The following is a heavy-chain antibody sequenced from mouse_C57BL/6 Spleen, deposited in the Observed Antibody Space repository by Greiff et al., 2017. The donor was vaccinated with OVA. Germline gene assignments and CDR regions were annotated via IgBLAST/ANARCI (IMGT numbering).Heavy chain of an antibody. Sequence: EVKLMESGPELVKPGASVKISCKASGYSFTGYYMNWVKQSPEKSLEWIGEINPSTGGTTYNQKFKAKATLTVDKSSSTAYMQLKSLTSEDSAVYYCAPLYYYGYWGQGTTLTVSS. D-gene: IGHD1-1*01. CDR2: INPSTGGT. CDR1: GYSFTGYY. V-gene: IGHV1-42*01. CDR3: APLYYYGY. J-gene: IGHJ2*01.